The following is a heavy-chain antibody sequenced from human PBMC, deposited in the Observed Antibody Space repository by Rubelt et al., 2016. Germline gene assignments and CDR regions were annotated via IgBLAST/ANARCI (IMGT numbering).Heavy chain of an antibody. Sequence: QLQLQESGPGLVKPSETLSLTCTVSGGSISSSSYYWGWIRQPPGKGLEWIGSIYDSGSTYYNPSLKSRVTISVDTSRNQFSLKLSSVTAADTAVYYCARHGRPEGYYDSSGYYNYFDYWGQGTLVTVSS. CDR3: ARHGRPEGYYDSSGYYNYFDY. CDR2: IYDSGST. CDR1: GGSISSSSYY. J-gene: IGHJ4*02. D-gene: IGHD3-22*01. V-gene: IGHV4-39*01.